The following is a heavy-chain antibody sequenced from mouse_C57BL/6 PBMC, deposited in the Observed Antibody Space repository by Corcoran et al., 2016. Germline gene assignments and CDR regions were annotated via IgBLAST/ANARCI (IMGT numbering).Heavy chain of an antibody. V-gene: IGHV9-3*01. D-gene: IGHD6-1*01. Sequence: QIQLVQSGPELKKPGETVKISCKASGYTFTTYGMSWVKQAPGKGLKWMGWINTYSGVPTYADDFKGRFAFSLETSASTAYLQISNLKNEDTATYFCVMEPFAMDSWGQGTSVTVSS. CDR3: VMEPFAMDS. CDR1: GYTFTTYG. J-gene: IGHJ4*01. CDR2: INTYSGVP.